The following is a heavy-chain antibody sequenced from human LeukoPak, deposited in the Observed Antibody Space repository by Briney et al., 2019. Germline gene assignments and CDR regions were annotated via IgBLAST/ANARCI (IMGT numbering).Heavy chain of an antibody. Sequence: GGSLRLSCAASGFTFSIYAMSWARQAPGKGLEWVSAISGSGATTYYADSVKGRLTISRDNSKNTLFLQMNSLRAEDTAVYFCARYCTGGSCYPGPHYYGMDVWGQGTTVTVSS. CDR2: ISGSGATT. CDR1: GFTFSIYA. J-gene: IGHJ6*02. CDR3: ARYCTGGSCYPGPHYYGMDV. D-gene: IGHD2-15*01. V-gene: IGHV3-23*01.